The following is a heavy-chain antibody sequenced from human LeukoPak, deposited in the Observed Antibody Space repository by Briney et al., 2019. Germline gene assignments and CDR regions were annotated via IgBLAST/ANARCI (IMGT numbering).Heavy chain of an antibody. J-gene: IGHJ3*01. CDR2: IYYSGST. Sequence: SETLSLTCTVSGGSISSYYWSWIRQPPGKGLEWIGYIYYSGSTNYNPSLKSRVTISVDTSKNQFSLKLSSVTAADTAVYYCARHCFRTSCYKTAFDLWGPGTLVTVSS. CDR3: ARHCFRTSCYKTAFDL. V-gene: IGHV4-59*08. CDR1: GGSISSYY. D-gene: IGHD2-2*02.